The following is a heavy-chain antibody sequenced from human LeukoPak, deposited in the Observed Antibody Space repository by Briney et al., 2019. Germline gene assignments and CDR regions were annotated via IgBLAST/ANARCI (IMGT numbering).Heavy chain of an antibody. CDR1: GFTFSSYA. J-gene: IGHJ4*02. CDR3: AKDLIGYCSGGSCPYYFDY. CDR2: ISGSGGST. D-gene: IGHD2-15*01. Sequence: GGSLRLSRAASGFTFSSYAMSWVRQAPGKGLEWVSAISGSGGSTYYADSVKGRFTISRDNSKNTPYLQMNSLRAEDTAVYYCAKDLIGYCSGGSCPYYFDYWGQGTLVTVSS. V-gene: IGHV3-23*01.